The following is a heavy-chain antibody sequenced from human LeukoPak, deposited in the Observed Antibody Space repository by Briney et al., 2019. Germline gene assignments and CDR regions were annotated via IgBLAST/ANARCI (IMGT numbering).Heavy chain of an antibody. CDR1: GYTFTGYY. Sequence: ASVKVSCKASGYTFTGYYMHWVRQAPGQGLEWMGWINPNSGGTNYAQKFQGRVTMTRDTSISTAYMGLSRLRSDDTAVYYCARGPLDHYYYYGMDVWGQGTTVTVSS. V-gene: IGHV1-2*02. CDR2: INPNSGGT. D-gene: IGHD1-1*01. CDR3: ARGPLDHYYYYGMDV. J-gene: IGHJ6*02.